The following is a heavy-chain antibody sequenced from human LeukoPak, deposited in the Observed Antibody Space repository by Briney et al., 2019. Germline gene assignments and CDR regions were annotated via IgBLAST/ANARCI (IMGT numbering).Heavy chain of an antibody. Sequence: GGSLRLSCAASGFTFSSYGMHWVRQAPGKGLEWVAFIRYDGSNKYYADSVKGRFTISRDNSKNTLYLQMNSLRAEDTAVYYCAKGVRIAKEGTTGYFDYWGQGTLVTVSS. J-gene: IGHJ4*02. CDR3: AKGVRIAKEGTTGYFDY. D-gene: IGHD4-17*01. V-gene: IGHV3-30*02. CDR2: IRYDGSNK. CDR1: GFTFSSYG.